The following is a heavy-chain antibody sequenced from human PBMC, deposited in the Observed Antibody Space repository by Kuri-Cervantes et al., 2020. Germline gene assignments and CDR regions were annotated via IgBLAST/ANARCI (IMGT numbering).Heavy chain of an antibody. CDR3: ARELEDIVVVPAAP. CDR2: ISPNSGGT. V-gene: IGHV1-2*02. Sequence: ASVKVSCKASGYTFTGYYMHWVRQAPGQGLEWMGWISPNSGGTNYAQKFQGRVTMTRDTSISTAYMELSRLRSDDTAVYYCARELEDIVVVPAAPWGQGTLVTVSS. D-gene: IGHD2-2*01. CDR1: GYTFTGYY. J-gene: IGHJ5*02.